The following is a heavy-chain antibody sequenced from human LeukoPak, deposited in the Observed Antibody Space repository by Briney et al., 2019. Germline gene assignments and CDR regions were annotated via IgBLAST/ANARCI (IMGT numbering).Heavy chain of an antibody. J-gene: IGHJ3*02. D-gene: IGHD2-8*02. CDR3: ARTGTGGDLDI. Sequence: PGGSLRLSCATSGFTFSSYAMSWVRQAPGKGLVWVSRINSDGTSTIYADSVKGRFTISRDNARSTVYLQMNSLRAEDTAVYYCARTGTGGDLDIWGQGTMVTVSS. CDR1: GFTFSSYA. V-gene: IGHV3-74*01. CDR2: INSDGTST.